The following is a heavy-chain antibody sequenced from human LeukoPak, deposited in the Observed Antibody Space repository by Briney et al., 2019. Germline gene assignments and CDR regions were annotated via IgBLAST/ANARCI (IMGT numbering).Heavy chain of an antibody. CDR2: ISRDSST. J-gene: IGHJ5*02. V-gene: IGHV3-53*01. D-gene: IGHD2-21*02. CDR3: RVCGGDCSLIDT. CDR1: DLPVRSNY. Sequence: GSLRLSCAASDLPVRSNYMSWVRQAPGKGLECVSYISRDSSTTYAASVKGRFTTSRDNSGNTLYLQMNNLKTEDTAVYCCRVCGGDCSLIDTWGQGTLVTVSS.